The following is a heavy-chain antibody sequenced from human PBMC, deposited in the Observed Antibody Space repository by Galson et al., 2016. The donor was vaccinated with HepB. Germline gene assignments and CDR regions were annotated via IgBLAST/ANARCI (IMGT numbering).Heavy chain of an antibody. Sequence: SETLSLTCTVSGDSISTNRYFWGWIRQPPGKGLEWIGSIYSTGSTNYNPSLKRRVTITVDKSKNQFSLKLSSVTAADTAVYYCARDGPEEVIRPPLGYWGQGTLVTVSS. V-gene: IGHV4-39*07. CDR3: ARDGPEEVIRPPLGY. CDR1: GDSISTNRYF. J-gene: IGHJ4*02. D-gene: IGHD3-22*01. CDR2: IYSTGST.